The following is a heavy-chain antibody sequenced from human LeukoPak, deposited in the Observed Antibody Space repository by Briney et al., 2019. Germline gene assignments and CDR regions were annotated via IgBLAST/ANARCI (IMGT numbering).Heavy chain of an antibody. CDR3: ARGWEYFDY. CDR2: IWYDGSNK. D-gene: IGHD1-26*01. V-gene: IGHV3-33*01. CDR1: GFTFSGYG. Sequence: GGSRRLSGEGSGFTFSGYGRPGVGRAPGKGLEWVAVIWYDGSNKYYADSVKGRFTISRDNSKNTLYLQMSSLRAEDTAVYYCARGWEYFDYWGQGTLVTVSS. J-gene: IGHJ4*02.